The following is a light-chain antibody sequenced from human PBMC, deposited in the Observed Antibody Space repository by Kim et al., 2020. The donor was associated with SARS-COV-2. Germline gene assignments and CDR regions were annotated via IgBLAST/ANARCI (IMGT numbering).Light chain of an antibody. CDR1: ISDIGTYNY. J-gene: IGLJ2*01. V-gene: IGLV2-23*02. Sequence: PGHSITLSCTGTISDIGTYNYVSWYQQFPGRAPQLIIYEVSKRPSGVSDRFSGSKSDITASLTISDLQTEDEADYYCCSYAGADTVFGGGTQLTVL. CDR3: CSYAGADTV. CDR2: EVS.